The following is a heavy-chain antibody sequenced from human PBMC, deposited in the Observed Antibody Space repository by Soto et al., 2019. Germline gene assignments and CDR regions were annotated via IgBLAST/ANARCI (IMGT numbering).Heavy chain of an antibody. J-gene: IGHJ6*02. CDR2: IYYSGST. CDR1: GGSISSSSYY. Sequence: SETLSLTCTVSGGSISSSSYYWGWIRQPPGQGLEWIGSIYYSGSTYYNPSLKSRVTISVDTSKNQFSLKLSSVTAADTAVCYCARQNYGDWYYGMDVWGQGTTVTVSS. D-gene: IGHD4-17*01. V-gene: IGHV4-39*01. CDR3: ARQNYGDWYYGMDV.